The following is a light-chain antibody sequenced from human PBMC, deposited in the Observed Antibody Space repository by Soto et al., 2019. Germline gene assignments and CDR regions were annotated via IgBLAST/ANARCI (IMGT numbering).Light chain of an antibody. CDR1: SSDVGSHNL. CDR3: CSYAGSSNV. Sequence: QSVLTQPASVSGSPGQSITISCTGTSSDVGSHNLVSWYQQHPGKAPKLMIYEGSKRPSGVSNRFSGSKSGNTASLTISGLQAEDEADYYCCSYAGSSNVFGAGTKVTVL. J-gene: IGLJ1*01. V-gene: IGLV2-23*03. CDR2: EGS.